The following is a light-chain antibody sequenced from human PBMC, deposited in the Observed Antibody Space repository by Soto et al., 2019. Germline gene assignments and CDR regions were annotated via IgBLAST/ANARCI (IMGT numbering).Light chain of an antibody. CDR3: SSFTISSPLFV. Sequence: QSVLTQPASVSGSPGRSITISCAGTSSDIGGYNYVSWYQHHPGKAPKVMIYEVSNRPSGVSNRFSGSKSGNTASLTISGLQAEDEADYYCSSFTISSPLFVFGSGTKLTVL. CDR2: EVS. CDR1: SSDIGGYNY. V-gene: IGLV2-14*01. J-gene: IGLJ1*01.